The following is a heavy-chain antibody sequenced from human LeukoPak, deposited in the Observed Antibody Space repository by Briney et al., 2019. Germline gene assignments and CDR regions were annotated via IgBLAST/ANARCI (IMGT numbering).Heavy chain of an antibody. CDR1: GDSVSSNSVT. V-gene: IGHV6-1*01. CDR3: ARRLAQYDCFDP. D-gene: IGHD3-9*01. J-gene: IGHJ5*02. Sequence: SQTLSLTCAISGDSVSSNSVTWNWIRQSPSGGLEWLGRTYYRSTWYNDYAVSVRGRITVNPDTSKNQFSLHLNSVTPEDTAVYYCARRLAQYDCFDPWGQGILVTVSS. CDR2: TYYRSTWYN.